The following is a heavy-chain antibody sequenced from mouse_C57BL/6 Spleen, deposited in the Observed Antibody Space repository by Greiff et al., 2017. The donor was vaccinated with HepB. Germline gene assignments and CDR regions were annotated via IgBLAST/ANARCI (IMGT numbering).Heavy chain of an antibody. Sequence: VKLVESGPGLVAPSQSLSITCTVSGFSLTSYAISWVRQPPGKGLEWLGVIWTGGGTNYNSALKSRLSISKDNSKSQVFLKMNSLQTDDTARYYCARNALHYGGDAMDYWGQGTSVTVSS. D-gene: IGHD1-1*02. V-gene: IGHV2-9-1*01. CDR1: GFSLTSYA. CDR2: IWTGGGT. J-gene: IGHJ4*01. CDR3: ARNALHYGGDAMDY.